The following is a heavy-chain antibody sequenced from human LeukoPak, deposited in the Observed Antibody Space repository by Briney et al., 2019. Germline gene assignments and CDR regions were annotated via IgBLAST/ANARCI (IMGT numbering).Heavy chain of an antibody. CDR1: GGSISSYY. J-gene: IGHJ3*02. V-gene: IGHV4-59*05. Sequence: TSETLSLTCTVSGGSISSYYWSWIRQPAGKGLEWIGTIYYGGTTYYNPSLKSRVTISVDTSKNQFSLKLTSVTAADTAVYYCARHDSSGPYNAFDIWGQGTMVTVSS. D-gene: IGHD3-22*01. CDR2: IYYGGTT. CDR3: ARHDSSGPYNAFDI.